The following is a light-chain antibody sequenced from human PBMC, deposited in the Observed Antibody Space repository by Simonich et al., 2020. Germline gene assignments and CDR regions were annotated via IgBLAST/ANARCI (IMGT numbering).Light chain of an antibody. CDR2: DAS. V-gene: IGKV3D-20*02. CDR1: QSVSSSY. Sequence: EIVLTQSPGTLSLSPGERPPLSCRASQSVSSSYLAWYQQKPGQAPRLLIYDASNRATGIPARFSGSGSGTDFTLTISSLEPEDFAVYYCQQRSNWPPITFGQGTRLEIK. J-gene: IGKJ5*01. CDR3: QQRSNWPPIT.